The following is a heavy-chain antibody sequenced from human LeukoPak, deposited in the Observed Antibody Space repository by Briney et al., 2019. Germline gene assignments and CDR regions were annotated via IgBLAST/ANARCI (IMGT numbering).Heavy chain of an antibody. D-gene: IGHD6-6*01. V-gene: IGHV1-2*02. J-gene: IGHJ4*02. CDR2: INPNSGGT. Sequence: ASVKVSCKASGYTFTDYYIHWVRQAPGQGLEWMGWINPNSGGTNYAQKFQGRVTMTRDTSISTAYMELSRLRSDDTAVYYCAKEIGPEYSTSYPFDYWGQGTLVTVSS. CDR3: AKEIGPEYSTSYPFDY. CDR1: GYTFTDYY.